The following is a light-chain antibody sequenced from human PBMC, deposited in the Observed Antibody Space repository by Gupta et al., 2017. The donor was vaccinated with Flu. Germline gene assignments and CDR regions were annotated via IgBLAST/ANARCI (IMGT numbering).Light chain of an antibody. V-gene: IGKV1-8*01. J-gene: IGKJ1*01. CDR1: QGISSY. CDR2: AAS. Sequence: GDRVTITCRASQGISSYLAWYQQKPGKAPKLMIYAASTLQSGVPSRFSGSGSGTDFTLTISCLQSEDFATYYCQQYYSYPRTFGQGTKVEIK. CDR3: QQYYSYPRT.